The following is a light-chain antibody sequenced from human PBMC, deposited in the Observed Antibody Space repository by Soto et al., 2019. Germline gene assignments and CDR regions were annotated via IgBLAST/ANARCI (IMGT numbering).Light chain of an antibody. CDR1: QGINSN. CDR2: AAS. Sequence: DIQLTQSPSFLSASVGDRVTITCRASQGINSNLAWYQQKPGKAPNLLIYAASALQSGVPSRFSGSGSGTEFTLTISSLLPEDFATYYCQQLNSYPDTFGQGTRLEIK. CDR3: QQLNSYPDT. V-gene: IGKV1-9*01. J-gene: IGKJ5*01.